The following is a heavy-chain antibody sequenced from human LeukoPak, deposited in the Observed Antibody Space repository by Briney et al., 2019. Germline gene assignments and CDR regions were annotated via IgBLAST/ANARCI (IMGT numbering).Heavy chain of an antibody. CDR3: ARDQSLWSGYYPLFYYYYMDV. J-gene: IGHJ6*03. D-gene: IGHD3-3*01. CDR2: ISSSSSTI. Sequence: GGSLRLSCAASGFTFSSYSMNWVRQAPGKGLEWVSYISSSSSTIYYADSAKGRFTISRDNAKNSLYLQMNSLRAEDTAVYYCARDQSLWSGYYPLFYYYYMDVWGKGTTVTVSS. V-gene: IGHV3-48*04. CDR1: GFTFSSYS.